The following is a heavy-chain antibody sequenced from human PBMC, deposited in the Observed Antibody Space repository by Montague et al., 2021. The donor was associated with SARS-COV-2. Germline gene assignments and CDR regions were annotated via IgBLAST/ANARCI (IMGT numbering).Heavy chain of an antibody. D-gene: IGHD6-19*01. CDR3: VTPGKTAVAGQFDY. CDR2: IYEGDTT. CDR1: GGSIRSTTFY. Sequence: SETLSLTCTVSGGSIRSTTFYWGWIRQSPGKGLEWIGHIYEGDTTYYNPSLKSRVAISLGTPNNQFSLKITSLIVADTAIYYCVTPGKTAVAGQFDYWGPGILVTVSS. J-gene: IGHJ4*02. V-gene: IGHV4-39*07.